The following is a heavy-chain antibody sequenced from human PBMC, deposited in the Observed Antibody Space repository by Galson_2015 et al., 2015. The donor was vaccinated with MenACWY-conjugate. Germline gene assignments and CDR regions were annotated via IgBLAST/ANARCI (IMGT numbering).Heavy chain of an antibody. CDR3: ARRFDYGSSGHYSGYYFDY. J-gene: IGHJ4*02. Sequence: SLRLSCAASGFTFSSYAMHWVRQAPGKGLEWVAVISYDGSNKYYADSVKGRFTISRDNSKNTLYLQMNSLRAEDTAVFYCARRFDYGSSGHYSGYYFDYWGQGTLVTVSS. D-gene: IGHD3-22*01. V-gene: IGHV3-30*04. CDR1: GFTFSSYA. CDR2: ISYDGSNK.